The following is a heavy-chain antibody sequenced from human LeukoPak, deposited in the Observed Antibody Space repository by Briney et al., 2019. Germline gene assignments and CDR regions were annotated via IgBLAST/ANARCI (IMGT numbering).Heavy chain of an antibody. CDR1: GYTFTTYG. Sequence: ASVKVSCKTSGYTFTTYGISWVRQAPGQGLEWMGIINPSGGSTSYAQKFQGRVTMTRDTSTSTVYMELSSLGSEDTAVYYCARDLLQDDVYWGQGTLVTVSS. J-gene: IGHJ4*02. CDR2: INPSGGST. V-gene: IGHV1-46*03. CDR3: ARDLLQDDVY. D-gene: IGHD4-11*01.